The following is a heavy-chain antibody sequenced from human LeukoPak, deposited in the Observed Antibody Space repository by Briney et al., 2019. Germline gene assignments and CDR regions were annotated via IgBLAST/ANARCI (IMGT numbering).Heavy chain of an antibody. V-gene: IGHV1-18*01. D-gene: IGHD5-18*01. J-gene: IGHJ4*02. CDR1: GYSFTSYG. CDR2: ISAYNGNT. CDR3: ARSRGGYSYGYGED. Sequence: GASAKVPCKASGYSFTSYGISWVRQAPGQGLEWMGWISAYNGNTNYAQKLQDRVTMTTDTSTSTGYMELRSLTSDDTAVYYCARSRGGYSYGYGEDWGQGTLVTVSS.